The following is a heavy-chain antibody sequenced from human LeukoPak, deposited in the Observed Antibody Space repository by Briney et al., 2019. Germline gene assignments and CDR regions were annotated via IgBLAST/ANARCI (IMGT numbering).Heavy chain of an antibody. CDR3: TALDY. J-gene: IGHJ4*02. V-gene: IGHV3-73*01. Sequence: PGGSLRLSCAASGFTFSSCEMNWVRQAPGKGLEWVGRIRSKANTYATAYAASVKGRFTISRDDSKKTAYLQMNSLKTEDTAVYYCTALDYWGQGTLVTVSS. CDR2: IRSKANTYAT. CDR1: GFTFSSCE.